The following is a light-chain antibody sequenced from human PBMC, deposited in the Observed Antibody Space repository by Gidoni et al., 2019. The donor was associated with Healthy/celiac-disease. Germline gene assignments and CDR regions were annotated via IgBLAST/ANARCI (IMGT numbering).Light chain of an antibody. CDR3: QQYGSSPLT. Sequence: EIVLTQSTGTLSLSPGESATLSCRASQSVSSSYLAWYQQKPGQAPRLLIYGASSRATGIPDRFSGSGSGTDFTLTFIRLEPEDFAVYYCQQYGSSPLTFGGGTKVEIK. J-gene: IGKJ4*01. CDR2: GAS. V-gene: IGKV3-20*01. CDR1: QSVSSSY.